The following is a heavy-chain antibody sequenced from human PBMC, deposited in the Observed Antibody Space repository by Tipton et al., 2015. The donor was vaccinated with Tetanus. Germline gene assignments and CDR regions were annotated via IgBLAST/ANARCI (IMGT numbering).Heavy chain of an antibody. D-gene: IGHD6-13*01. CDR1: GGSFSGYY. V-gene: IGHV4-34*01. CDR3: ARGQAAGFTVGYYYYYYGMDV. Sequence: TLSLTCAVYGGSFSGYYWSWIRQPPGKGLEWIGEISHSGSTNYNPSLKSRVTISVDTSKNQFSLKLSSVTAADTAVYYCARGQAAGFTVGYYYYYYGMDVWGQGTTVTVSS. CDR2: ISHSGST. J-gene: IGHJ6*02.